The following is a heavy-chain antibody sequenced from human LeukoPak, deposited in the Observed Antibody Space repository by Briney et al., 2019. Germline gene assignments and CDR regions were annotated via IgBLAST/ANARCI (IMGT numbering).Heavy chain of an antibody. Sequence: GGSLRLSCAASGFAFSTYALGWVRQSPGKGLEWVSVINTSGGGTYYTESVQGRFTISRDNTKDTLYLQMNSLRVEDTAIYYCARNWRPDTWGQGTLVTVSS. V-gene: IGHV3-23*01. CDR1: GFAFSTYA. CDR3: ARNWRPDT. D-gene: IGHD3-3*01. CDR2: INTSGGGT. J-gene: IGHJ5*02.